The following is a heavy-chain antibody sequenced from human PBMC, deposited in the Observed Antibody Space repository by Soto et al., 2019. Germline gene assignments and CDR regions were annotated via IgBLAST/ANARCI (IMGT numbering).Heavy chain of an antibody. Sequence: PSETLSLTCSVSGVSIGSHSWSWIRQAPGKGPELVGYIYHTVNTKYNPALKSRVTISMDTSKNQLSLQLSSVTAADSAVYYCARLQYTVVTALDIWGQGTMVTVSS. CDR2: IYHTVNT. D-gene: IGHD2-15*01. CDR3: ARLQYTVVTALDI. V-gene: IGHV4-59*11. J-gene: IGHJ3*02. CDR1: GVSIGSHS.